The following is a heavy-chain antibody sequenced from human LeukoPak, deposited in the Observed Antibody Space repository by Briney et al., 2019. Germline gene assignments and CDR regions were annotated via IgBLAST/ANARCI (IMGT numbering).Heavy chain of an antibody. D-gene: IGHD6-6*01. J-gene: IGHJ4*02. Sequence: SETLSLTCAVYGGSFSGYYWSWIRQPPGKGLEWIGEINHSGSTNYNPSLKSRVTISVDTSKNQFSLKLSSVTAADTAVYYCARGVAAQVSYWGQGTLVTVSS. V-gene: IGHV4-34*01. CDR3: ARGVAAQVSY. CDR2: INHSGST. CDR1: GGSFSGYY.